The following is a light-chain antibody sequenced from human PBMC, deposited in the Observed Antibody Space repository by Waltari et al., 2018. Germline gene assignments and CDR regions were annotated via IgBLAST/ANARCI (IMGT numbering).Light chain of an antibody. Sequence: QSALTQPASVSGSPGQSITISCTGTSSDVGGYNYVSWYQQHPRKAPKLMLYDVSNRPSGVSNLFSGSKSCNTASLAISGLQAEDEADYYCSSYISSSTLELFGGGTSLTVL. CDR3: SSYISSSTLEL. V-gene: IGLV2-14*03. CDR2: DVS. CDR1: SSDVGGYNY. J-gene: IGLJ2*01.